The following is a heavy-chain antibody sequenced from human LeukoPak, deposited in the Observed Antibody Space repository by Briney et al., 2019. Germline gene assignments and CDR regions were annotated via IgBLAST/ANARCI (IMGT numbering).Heavy chain of an antibody. J-gene: IGHJ4*02. Sequence: SETLSLTCTVSGYSISSGYYWGWVRQPPGKGPEWIGSIYYTGSTYYNPSLKSRVTVSVDTSRNRFSLKLTSVTAADTAMYYCVRDGSTVTFNYWGQGTQVTVSS. V-gene: IGHV4-38-2*02. CDR3: VRDGSTVTFNY. CDR2: IYYTGST. D-gene: IGHD4-17*01. CDR1: GYSISSGYY.